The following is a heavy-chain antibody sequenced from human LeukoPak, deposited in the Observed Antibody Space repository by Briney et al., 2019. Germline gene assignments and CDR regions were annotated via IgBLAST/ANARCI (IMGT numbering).Heavy chain of an antibody. Sequence: GGSLRLSCAASGFSFSFSNMNWVRQPPGKGLEWVSGITPTGSTTYYADSVKGRFAISRDNSKNTVYLQLNSLRAEDTAVYYCAKDLGWIQFGYWGQGTLVTVSS. D-gene: IGHD5-18*01. J-gene: IGHJ4*02. CDR1: GFSFSFSN. CDR3: AKDLGWIQFGY. CDR2: ITPTGSTT. V-gene: IGHV3-23*01.